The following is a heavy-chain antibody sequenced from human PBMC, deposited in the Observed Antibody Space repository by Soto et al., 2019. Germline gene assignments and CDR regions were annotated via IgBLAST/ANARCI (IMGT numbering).Heavy chain of an antibody. Sequence: EVQLVESGGGLVQPGGSLRLSCAASGFNFSIYWMHWVRQVPGKGLGWVPRINRDGTYENYAESVKGRFTSTRDNAKTTLWLEMKSLRAEETAIYYCARGGAYGDYRADYWGQGTLVTVSS. CDR2: INRDGTYE. D-gene: IGHD4-17*01. CDR3: ARGGAYGDYRADY. CDR1: GFNFSIYW. J-gene: IGHJ4*02. V-gene: IGHV3-74*01.